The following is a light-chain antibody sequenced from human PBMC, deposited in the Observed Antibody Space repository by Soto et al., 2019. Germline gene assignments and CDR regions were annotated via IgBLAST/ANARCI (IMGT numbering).Light chain of an antibody. CDR1: QSVSSH. V-gene: IGKV3-11*01. J-gene: IGKJ4*01. CDR3: QQRSNLPPVLT. CDR2: GAS. Sequence: EIVLTQSPASLSLSPGERATISCRASQSVSSHLAWFQQRPGQAPRLLIYGASNRATGIPARFGGSGSGTNFTLTISSLEPEDFAVYYCQQRSNLPPVLTFGGGTKVEIK.